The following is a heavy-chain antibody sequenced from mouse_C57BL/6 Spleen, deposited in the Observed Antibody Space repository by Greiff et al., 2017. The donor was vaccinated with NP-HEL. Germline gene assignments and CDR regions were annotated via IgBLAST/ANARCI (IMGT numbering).Heavy chain of an antibody. J-gene: IGHJ3*01. V-gene: IGHV1-64*01. D-gene: IGHD2-4*01. CDR1: GYTFTSYW. CDR3: ARFWDYDGGFAY. CDR2: IHPNSGST. Sequence: QVQLQQPGAELVKPGASVKLSCKASGYTFTSYWMHWVKQRPGQGLEWIGMIHPNSGSTNYNEKFKSKATLTVAKSSSTAYMQLSSLTSEDSAVYYCARFWDYDGGFAYWGQGTLVTVSA.